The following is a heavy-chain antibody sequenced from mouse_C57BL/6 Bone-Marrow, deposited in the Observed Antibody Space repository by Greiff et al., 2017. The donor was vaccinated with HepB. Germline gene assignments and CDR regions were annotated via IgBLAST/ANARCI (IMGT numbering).Heavy chain of an antibody. CDR3: ASDRLWDYDGPPWFAY. Sequence: VQLQQSGAELVKPGASVKLSCTASGFNIKDYYMHWVKQRTEQGLEWIGRIDPEDGETKYAPKFQGKATITADTSSNTAYLQLSSLTSEDPAVYYCASDRLWDYDGPPWFAYWGQGTLVTVSA. CDR2: IDPEDGET. V-gene: IGHV14-2*01. D-gene: IGHD2-4*01. J-gene: IGHJ3*01. CDR1: GFNIKDYY.